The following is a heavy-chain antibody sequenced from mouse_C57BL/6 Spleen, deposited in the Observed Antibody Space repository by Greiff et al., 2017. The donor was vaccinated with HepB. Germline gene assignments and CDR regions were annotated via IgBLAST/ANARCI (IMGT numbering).Heavy chain of an antibody. J-gene: IGHJ2*01. Sequence: QVQLKQSGPELVKPGASVKISCKASGYTFTDYYINWVKQRPGQGLEWIGWIFPGSGSTYYNEKFKGKATLTVDKSYITAYMLLSSLTSEDSAVYFCARGGYSVYFDYWGQGTTLTVSS. CDR2: IFPGSGST. D-gene: IGHD2-3*01. CDR1: GYTFTDYY. CDR3: ARGGYSVYFDY. V-gene: IGHV1-75*01.